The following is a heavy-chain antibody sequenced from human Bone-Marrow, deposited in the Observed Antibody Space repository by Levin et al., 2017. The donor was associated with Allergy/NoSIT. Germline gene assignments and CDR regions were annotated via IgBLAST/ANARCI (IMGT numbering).Heavy chain of an antibody. J-gene: IGHJ6*03. CDR3: ARGLRYCSGGSCYTDYYDYYMDV. D-gene: IGHD2-15*01. CDR1: GYTFTSYD. V-gene: IGHV1-8*01. CDR2: MNPNSGNT. Sequence: ASVKVSCKASGYTFTSYDINWVRQATGQGLEWMGWMNPNSGNTGYAQKFQGRVTMTRNTSISTAYMELSSLRSEDTAVYYCARGLRYCSGGSCYTDYYDYYMDVWGKGTTVTVSS.